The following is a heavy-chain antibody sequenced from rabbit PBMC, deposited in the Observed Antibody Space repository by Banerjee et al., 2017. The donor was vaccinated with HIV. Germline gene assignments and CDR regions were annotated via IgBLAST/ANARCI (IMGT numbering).Heavy chain of an antibody. V-gene: IGHV1S45*01. CDR3: ARDLAAVTGWNFGL. CDR1: GFDFSSYG. Sequence: QEQLVESGGGLVTLGGSLKLSCKASGFDFSSYGVSWVRQAPGKGLEWIACINTSSGNTVYASWAKGRFTISRTSSTTVTLQMTSLTAADTATYFCARDLAAVTGWNFGLWGPGTLVTVS. CDR2: INTSSGNT. J-gene: IGHJ4*01. D-gene: IGHD7-1*01.